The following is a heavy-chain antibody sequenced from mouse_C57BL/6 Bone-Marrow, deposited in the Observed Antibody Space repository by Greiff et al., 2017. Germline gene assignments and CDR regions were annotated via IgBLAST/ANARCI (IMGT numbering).Heavy chain of an antibody. V-gene: IGHV5-9-1*02. Sequence: EVHLVESGEGLVKPGGFLKLSCAASGFTFRSYAMSWVRQTPEKRLEWVAYISSGGDYIYYADTVKGRFTISRDNARNTLYLQMSSLKSEDTAMYYCTRGSSYGAMDNWGQGTSVTVSS. CDR3: TRGSSYGAMDN. D-gene: IGHD1-1*01. CDR1: GFTFRSYA. J-gene: IGHJ4*01. CDR2: ISSGGDYI.